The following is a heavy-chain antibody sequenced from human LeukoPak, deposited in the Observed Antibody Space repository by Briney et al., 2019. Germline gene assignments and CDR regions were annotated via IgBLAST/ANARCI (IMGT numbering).Heavy chain of an antibody. D-gene: IGHD4-11*01. CDR2: ISSSSSYI. Sequence: GGSLRLSCAASGFTFSSYSMNWVRQAPGKGLEWVSSISSSSSYIYYADSVKGRFTISRDNAKNSLYLQMNSLRAEDTAVYYCARSPDYLNWFDPWGQGTLVTVSS. V-gene: IGHV3-21*01. CDR1: GFTFSSYS. J-gene: IGHJ5*02. CDR3: ARSPDYLNWFDP.